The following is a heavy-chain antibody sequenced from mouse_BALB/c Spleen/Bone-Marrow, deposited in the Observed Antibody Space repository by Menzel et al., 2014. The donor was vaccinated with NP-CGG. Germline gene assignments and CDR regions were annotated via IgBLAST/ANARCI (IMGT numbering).Heavy chain of an antibody. CDR3: ARQITTVDYAMDY. CDR1: GYTFTSYW. V-gene: IGHV1-7*01. D-gene: IGHD1-1*01. J-gene: IGHJ4*01. Sequence: VKLVESGAELAKPGASVKMSCKASGYTFTSYWMHWVKQRPGQGLEWIGYINPSTGYTEYNQKFKDKATLTADKSSSTAYMQLSSLTSEDSAVYYCARQITTVDYAMDYWGQGISVTVSS. CDR2: INPSTGYT.